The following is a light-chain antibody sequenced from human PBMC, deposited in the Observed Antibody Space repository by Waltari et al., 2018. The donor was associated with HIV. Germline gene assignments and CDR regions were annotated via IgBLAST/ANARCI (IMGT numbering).Light chain of an antibody. J-gene: IGKJ2*01. CDR2: AAS. CDR1: LNITTF. CDR3: QQSYITPYT. Sequence: DILMTQSPSSLSASVGDRVTITCRASLNITTFLNCYHQKPGKAPQLLISAASNLQSGVPSRFSGSGSGTDFTFTITSLQPADFATYFCQQSYITPYTFGQGTKLEIK. V-gene: IGKV1-39*01.